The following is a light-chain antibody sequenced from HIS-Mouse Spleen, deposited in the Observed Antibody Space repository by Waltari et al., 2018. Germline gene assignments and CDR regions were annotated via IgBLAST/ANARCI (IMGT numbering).Light chain of an antibody. CDR2: DVS. CDR1: SSDVGGSTY. CDR3: SSYTSSSTLV. Sequence: QSALTQPASVSGSPGQSITISCTGTSSDVGGSTYVYWYQQHPGKAPKLMIYDVSNRPSGVSNRFSGSKSGNTASLTISGLQAEDEADYYCSSYTSSSTLVFGGGTKLTVL. J-gene: IGLJ3*02. V-gene: IGLV2-14*03.